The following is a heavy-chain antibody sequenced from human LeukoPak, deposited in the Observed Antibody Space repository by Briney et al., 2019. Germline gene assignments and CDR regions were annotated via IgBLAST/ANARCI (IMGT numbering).Heavy chain of an antibody. CDR3: TTGESMVGSTIHIRWAD. V-gene: IGHV3-15*01. CDR2: IKSKTAGGTI. CDR1: GFTFSNAW. D-gene: IGHD1-26*01. Sequence: GGSLRLSCAASGFTFSNAWMTWVRQAPGKGLEWVGRIKSKTAGGTIDYAAPVKGRFTISRDDSKNTLYLQMNSLKTEDTPVYYCTTGESMVGSTIHIRWADWGQGTLVTVSS. J-gene: IGHJ4*02.